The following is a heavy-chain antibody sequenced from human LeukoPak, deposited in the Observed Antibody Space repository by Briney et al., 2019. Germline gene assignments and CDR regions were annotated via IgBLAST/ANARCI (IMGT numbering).Heavy chain of an antibody. CDR2: ISSSGSTI. V-gene: IGHV3-11*04. J-gene: IGHJ3*02. CDR3: ARDLLDYYDSSYHDAFDI. Sequence: GGSLRLSCAASGFTFSDYYMSWIRQAPGKGLEWVSYISSSGSTIYYADSVKGRFTISRDNAKNSLYLQMNRLRAEDTAVYYCARDLLDYYDSSYHDAFDIWGQGTMVTVSS. CDR1: GFTFSDYY. D-gene: IGHD3-22*01.